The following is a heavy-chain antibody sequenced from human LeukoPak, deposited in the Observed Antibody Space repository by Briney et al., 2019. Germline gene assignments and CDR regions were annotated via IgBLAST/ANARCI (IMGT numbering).Heavy chain of an antibody. CDR2: IYYSGST. Sequence: SETLSLTCTVSGGSISSYYWSWIRQPPGKGLEWIGYIYYSGSTNYNPSLKSRVTISVDTSKNQFSLKLSSVTAADTAVYYCARHGGAPFDYWGQGTLVTVSS. V-gene: IGHV4-59*08. CDR1: GGSISSYY. J-gene: IGHJ4*02. CDR3: ARHGGAPFDY. D-gene: IGHD2-15*01.